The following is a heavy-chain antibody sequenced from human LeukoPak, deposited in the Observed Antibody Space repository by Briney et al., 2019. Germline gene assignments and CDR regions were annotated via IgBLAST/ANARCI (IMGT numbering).Heavy chain of an antibody. CDR2: ISYDGSNK. CDR3: AEGMGRGQWLVLDYYYYMDV. D-gene: IGHD6-19*01. V-gene: IGHV3-30*18. J-gene: IGHJ6*03. CDR1: GFTFSSYG. Sequence: GGSLRLSCAASGFTFSSYGMHWVRQAPGKGLEWVAVISYDGSNKYYADSVKGRFTISRDNSKNTLYLQMNSLRAEDTAVYYCAEGMGRGQWLVLDYYYYMDVWGKGTTVTVSS.